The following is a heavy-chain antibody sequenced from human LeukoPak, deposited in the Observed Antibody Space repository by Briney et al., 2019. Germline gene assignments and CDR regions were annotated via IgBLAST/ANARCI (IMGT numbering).Heavy chain of an antibody. CDR3: ARDKGPYYFDY. J-gene: IGHJ4*02. CDR2: IWNDGSQK. CDR1: GFTFSSYG. V-gene: IGHV3-33*01. Sequence: GGSLRLSCATSGFTFSSYGMHWVRQAPGKGLEWVAVIWNDGSQKYYADSVKGRFTISRDNSKNTLYLQMDSLRAEDTAVYYCARDKGPYYFDYWGQGTLLTVSS.